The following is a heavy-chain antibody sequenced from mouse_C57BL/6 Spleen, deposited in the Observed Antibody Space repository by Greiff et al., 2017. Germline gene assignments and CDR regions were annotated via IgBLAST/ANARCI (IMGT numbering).Heavy chain of an antibody. D-gene: IGHD2-3*01. CDR2: IHPNSGST. CDR3: AREDGYFS. CDR1: GYTFTSYW. V-gene: IGHV1-64*01. J-gene: IGHJ2*01. Sequence: VQLQQPGAELVKPGASVKLSCKASGYTFTSYWMHWVKQRPGQGLEWIGMIHPNSGSTNYNEKFKSKATLTVDKSSSPAYMQLSSLTSDDSGVYYCAREDGYFSWGKGTTLTVSS.